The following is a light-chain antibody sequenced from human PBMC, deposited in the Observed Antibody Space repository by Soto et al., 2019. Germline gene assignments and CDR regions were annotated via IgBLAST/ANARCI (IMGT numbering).Light chain of an antibody. CDR2: GAS. V-gene: IGKV3-20*01. CDR3: QQDGSSPWT. CDR1: QCVSSSY. J-gene: IGKJ1*01. Sequence: EIVFRKYPGTLSLSPGERATLSCRASQCVSSSYLAWYQQKPGQAPRLLIYGASSRATGTPDRFSGSGSGTDFTLTISRLEPEDFAVYYCQQDGSSPWTFGQGTKVDNK.